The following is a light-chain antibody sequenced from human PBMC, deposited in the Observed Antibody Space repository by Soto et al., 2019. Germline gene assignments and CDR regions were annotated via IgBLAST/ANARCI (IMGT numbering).Light chain of an antibody. V-gene: IGLV1-40*01. Sequence: QSVLTQPPSVSGAPGQRVTISCSGTSSSIGAGYEVHWYHQLPGTAPKLVVSGNGNRPSGVPDRLSASKSGTSASLAITGLPAVDEGHYYCQSYDQILTAYVFGTGTKLTVL. CDR1: SSSIGAGYE. J-gene: IGLJ1*01. CDR3: QSYDQILTAYV. CDR2: GNG.